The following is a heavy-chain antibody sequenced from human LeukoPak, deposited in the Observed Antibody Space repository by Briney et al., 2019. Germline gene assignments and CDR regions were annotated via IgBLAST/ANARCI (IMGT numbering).Heavy chain of an antibody. J-gene: IGHJ6*04. CDR2: IKYDGCEK. V-gene: IGHV3-7*01. CDR3: ARGRSVDV. Sequence: GGSLRLSCSASGFTFSSYWMSWVRQAPGKGLEWVANIKYDGCEKYFVDSVKGRFTISRDNAKNSLYLQMNSLRAEDTAVYYCARGRSVDVWGVGTTVTVSS. CDR1: GFTFSSYW.